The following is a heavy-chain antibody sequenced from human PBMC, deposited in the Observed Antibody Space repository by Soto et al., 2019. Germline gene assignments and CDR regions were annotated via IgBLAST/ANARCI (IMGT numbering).Heavy chain of an antibody. Sequence: ASVKVSCKASGYTFTSYGISWVRQAPGQGLEWMGWISAYNGNTNYAQKLQGRVTMTTDTSTSTAYMELRSLRSDDTAVYYCARRYYDSSGYYYFDSWGQGTLVTVSS. J-gene: IGHJ4*02. CDR1: GYTFTSYG. D-gene: IGHD3-22*01. CDR2: ISAYNGNT. CDR3: ARRYYDSSGYYYFDS. V-gene: IGHV1-18*01.